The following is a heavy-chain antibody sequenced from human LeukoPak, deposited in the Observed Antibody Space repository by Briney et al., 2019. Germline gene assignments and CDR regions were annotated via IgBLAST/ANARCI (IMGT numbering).Heavy chain of an antibody. CDR2: INHNSCGT. CDR3: ARDIGEDCSSTSCYP. D-gene: IGHD2-2*01. Sequence: ASVNVSFKASGYTFTGYYMHWVRQAPGQELAWMGWINHNSCGTNYAQRFQGRVTMTRETSISTAYMELSRLRSDDTAVYYCARDIGEDCSSTSCYPWGQGTLVTVSS. CDR1: GYTFTGYY. J-gene: IGHJ5*02. V-gene: IGHV1-2*02.